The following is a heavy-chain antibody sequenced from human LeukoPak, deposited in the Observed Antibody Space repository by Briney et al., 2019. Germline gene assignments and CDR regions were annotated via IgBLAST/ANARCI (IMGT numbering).Heavy chain of an antibody. D-gene: IGHD3-10*02. CDR3: AELGITMIGGV. CDR1: GFTFSSYA. V-gene: IGHV3-23*01. CDR2: ISGSGGTT. Sequence: GGSLRLSCAASGFTFSSYAMSWVRQAPGKGLEWVSAISGSGGTTYYTDSVKGRFTISRDNSKNTLYLQINSLRAEDTAVYYCAELGITMIGGVWGKGTTVTISP. J-gene: IGHJ6*04.